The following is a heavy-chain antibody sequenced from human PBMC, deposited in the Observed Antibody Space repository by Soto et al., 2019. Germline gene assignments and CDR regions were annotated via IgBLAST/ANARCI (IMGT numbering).Heavy chain of an antibody. CDR3: ARGAVDIVATLLGAVAFDI. CDR2: ISGSGGST. D-gene: IGHD5-12*01. CDR1: GFTFSSYA. J-gene: IGHJ3*02. V-gene: IGHV3-23*01. Sequence: EVQLLESGGGLVQPGGSLRLSCAASGFTFSSYAMSWVRQAPGKGLEWVSAISGSGGSTYYADSVKGRFTISRDNSKNTLYLQMNSLRAEDTAVYYCARGAVDIVATLLGAVAFDIWGRGTMVTVSS.